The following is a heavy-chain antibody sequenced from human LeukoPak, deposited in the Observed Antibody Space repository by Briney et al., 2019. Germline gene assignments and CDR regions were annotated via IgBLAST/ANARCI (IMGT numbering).Heavy chain of an antibody. CDR3: ARGSKAAPGTFDY. Sequence: SETLSLTCTVSGGSISSYYWSWIRQPPGKGLEWIGYIYYTGSTDYNPSLKSRVAISVDTSKNQFPLKLSSVTAADTAVYYCARGSKAAPGTFDYWGQGTLVTVSS. J-gene: IGHJ4*02. CDR1: GGSISSYY. D-gene: IGHD6-13*01. CDR2: IYYTGST. V-gene: IGHV4-59*01.